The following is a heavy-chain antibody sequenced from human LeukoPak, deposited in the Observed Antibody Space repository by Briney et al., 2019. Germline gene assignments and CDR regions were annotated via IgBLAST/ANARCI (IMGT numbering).Heavy chain of an antibody. CDR1: GFTFSSYW. Sequence: PGGSLRLSCAASGFTFSSYWMHWVRQAPGKGLVWVSCINSDGSSTSYADSVKGRFTISRDNAKNTLYLQMNSLRAEDTAVYYCARGYCSSTSCPKAYYFDYWGQGTLVTVFS. CDR3: ARGYCSSTSCPKAYYFDY. D-gene: IGHD2-2*01. V-gene: IGHV3-74*01. CDR2: INSDGSST. J-gene: IGHJ4*02.